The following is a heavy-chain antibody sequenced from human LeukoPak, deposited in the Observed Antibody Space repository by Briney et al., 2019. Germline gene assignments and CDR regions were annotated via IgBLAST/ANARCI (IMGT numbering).Heavy chain of an antibody. J-gene: IGHJ5*02. V-gene: IGHV4-39*01. CDR1: GGSISSSTYY. CDR2: IYYSGST. CDR3: ARLAARLPWFDP. Sequence: PSQTLSLTCTVSGGSISSSTYYWGWIRHPPGKGLEWSGSIYYSGSTYYNPSLKRRVTIFVDTSKNQLSLKLRSVTAADTAVYYWARLAARLPWFDPWGQGTLVTVSS. D-gene: IGHD5-12*01.